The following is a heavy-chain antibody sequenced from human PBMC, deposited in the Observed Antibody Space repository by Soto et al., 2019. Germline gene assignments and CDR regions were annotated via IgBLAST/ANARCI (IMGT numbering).Heavy chain of an antibody. J-gene: IGHJ4*02. D-gene: IGHD5-12*01. CDR3: ARVRGGYDFSLFDY. CDR1: GGSISSYY. CDR2: IYYSGST. V-gene: IGHV4-59*01. Sequence: SETLSLTCTVSGGSISSYYWSWIRQPPGKGLEWIGYIYYSGSTNYNPSLKSRVTISVDTSKNQFSLKLSSVTGADTAVYYCARVRGGYDFSLFDYWGQGTLVTVSS.